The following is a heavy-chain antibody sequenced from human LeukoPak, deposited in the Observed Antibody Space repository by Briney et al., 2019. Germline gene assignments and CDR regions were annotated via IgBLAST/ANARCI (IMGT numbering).Heavy chain of an antibody. CDR3: ARQRGDYGDYYYYMDV. CDR1: GGSISSSSYY. CDR2: IYYSGST. D-gene: IGHD3-16*01. J-gene: IGHJ6*03. V-gene: IGHV4-39*01. Sequence: PSETLSLTCTVSGGSISSSSYYWGWIRQPPGKGLEWIVSIYYSGSTYYNPSLKSRLTISVDTSKNQFSLKLSSVTAADTAVYYCARQRGDYGDYYYYMDVWGKGTTVTVSS.